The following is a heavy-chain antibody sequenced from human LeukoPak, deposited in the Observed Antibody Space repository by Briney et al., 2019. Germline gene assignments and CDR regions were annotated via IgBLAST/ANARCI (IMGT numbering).Heavy chain of an antibody. Sequence: GGSLRLSCAASEFTFSSYGMHWVRQAPGKGLEWVAVIWYDGSNKYYADSVKGRFTISRDNSKNTLYLQMNSLRAEDTAVYYCARDGDIAAAGSYNWFDPWGQGTLVTVSS. J-gene: IGHJ5*02. CDR2: IWYDGSNK. CDR1: EFTFSSYG. D-gene: IGHD6-13*01. CDR3: ARDGDIAAAGSYNWFDP. V-gene: IGHV3-33*01.